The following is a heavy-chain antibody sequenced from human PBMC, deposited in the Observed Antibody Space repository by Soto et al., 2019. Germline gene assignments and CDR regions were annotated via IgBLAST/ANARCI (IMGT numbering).Heavy chain of an antibody. CDR2: IWNDGSNK. CDR1: GFTFRDPA. V-gene: IGHV3-33*01. J-gene: IGHJ6*02. Sequence: GGSLRLSCAASGFTFRDPAMHWVRQAPGKGREWLAIIWNDGSNKFYACSVPGRFTISIDNSKNTVYLKMNTLSAEDTAVYYCARAFIPDVDIYVMDVWGQGTPVTVSS. D-gene: IGHD3-16*02. CDR3: ARAFIPDVDIYVMDV.